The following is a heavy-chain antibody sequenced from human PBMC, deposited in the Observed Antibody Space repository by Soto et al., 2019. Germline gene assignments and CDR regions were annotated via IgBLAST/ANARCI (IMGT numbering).Heavy chain of an antibody. V-gene: IGHV3-23*01. CDR3: ARRGPGTYFDY. J-gene: IGHJ4*02. CDR1: GFTFSSYA. Sequence: GGSLRLSCAASGFTFSSYAMSWVRQAPGKGLEWVSVISGSGDGTYYADSVKGRFTISRDNSKNTLYLQMNSLRAEDTAVYYCARRGPGTYFDYWGQGTLVTVSS. D-gene: IGHD6-13*01. CDR2: ISGSGDGT.